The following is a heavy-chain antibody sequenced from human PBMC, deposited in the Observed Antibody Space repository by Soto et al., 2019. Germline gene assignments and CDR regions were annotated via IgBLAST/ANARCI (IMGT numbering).Heavy chain of an antibody. CDR3: ARQGCGWYHYDY. CDR1: GYTFTGYY. V-gene: IGHV1-2*02. J-gene: IGHJ4*02. Sequence: SVKVSCKASGYTFTGYYIHWVRQDPGQGLEWMGWINPNSGGTNYAQKFQGRATMTRPTTSISTAYMELSRLRSDDTPAYYCARQGCGWYHYDYWGQGSLVTVSS. CDR2: INPNSGGT. D-gene: IGHD6-19*01.